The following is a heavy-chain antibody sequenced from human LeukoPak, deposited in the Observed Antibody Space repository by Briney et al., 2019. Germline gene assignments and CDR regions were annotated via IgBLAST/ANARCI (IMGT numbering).Heavy chain of an antibody. V-gene: IGHV3-30*03. CDR2: ISYVGSNK. CDR1: GFTFTRYS. D-gene: IGHD2-2*01. Sequence: GRSLRLSCAASGFTFTRYSMHSVRQAPGKGLEWVAVISYVGSNKYYAESVKGRVTLSRDKSKNTLSLQMNSLRAEDTAVYYCARIVVPAAIAGYYFDYWGQGTLVTVSS. J-gene: IGHJ4*02. CDR3: ARIVVPAAIAGYYFDY.